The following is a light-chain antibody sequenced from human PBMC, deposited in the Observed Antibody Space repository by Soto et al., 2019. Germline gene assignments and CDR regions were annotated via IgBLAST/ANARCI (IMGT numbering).Light chain of an antibody. CDR1: SSDVGGYNY. Sequence: QSALTQPASVSGSPGQSITISCTGTSSDVGGYNYVSWYQQHPGKAPKLMISEVSNRPSGISNRFSGSKSGNTASLTISGLQAEDEADYYCSSYTSSNSIYVFWSGPQGTV. V-gene: IGLV2-14*01. CDR2: EVS. J-gene: IGLJ1*01. CDR3: SSYTSSNSIYV.